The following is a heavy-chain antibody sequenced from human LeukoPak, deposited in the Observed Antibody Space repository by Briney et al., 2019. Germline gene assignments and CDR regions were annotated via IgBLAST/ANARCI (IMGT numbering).Heavy chain of an antibody. Sequence: ASVKVSCKASGYTFTSYDINWVREATGQGLEWMGWMNPNSGNTGYAQKFQGRVTMTRNTSTSTAYMELRSLRSDDTAVYYCARVGSSGYYYFDYWGQGTLVTVSS. J-gene: IGHJ4*02. D-gene: IGHD3-22*01. CDR3: ARVGSSGYYYFDY. V-gene: IGHV1-8*01. CDR1: GYTFTSYD. CDR2: MNPNSGNT.